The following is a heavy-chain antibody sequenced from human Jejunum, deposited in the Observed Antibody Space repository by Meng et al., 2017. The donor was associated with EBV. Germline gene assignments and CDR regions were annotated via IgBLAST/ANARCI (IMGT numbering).Heavy chain of an antibody. Sequence: VHLVQAGAEGKKPGASVKVSCKASGYDFINSGISWVRQAPGQGLEWMGWISVYRGNTNYAQRFQDRVTLTTNTSTSTVYMELRSLTSDDTAVYYCARDRSNSDYWGQGTLVTVSS. V-gene: IGHV1-18*01. D-gene: IGHD5-24*01. CDR2: ISVYRGNT. J-gene: IGHJ4*02. CDR3: ARDRSNSDY. CDR1: GYDFINSG.